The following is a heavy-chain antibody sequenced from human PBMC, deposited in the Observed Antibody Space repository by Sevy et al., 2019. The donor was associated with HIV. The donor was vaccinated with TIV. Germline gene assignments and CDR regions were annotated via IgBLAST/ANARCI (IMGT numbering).Heavy chain of an antibody. CDR2: ISGSGGST. CDR1: GFTFSSYA. D-gene: IGHD3-22*01. CDR3: AKDQRSYYYDSSGYYPLFDY. Sequence: GGSLRLSCAASGFTFSSYAMSWVRQAPGKGLEWVSAISGSGGSTYYADSVKGRFTISRDNSKNTLYLQMNSLRAEDTAVYYCAKDQRSYYYDSSGYYPLFDYCGQGTLVTVSS. V-gene: IGHV3-23*01. J-gene: IGHJ4*02.